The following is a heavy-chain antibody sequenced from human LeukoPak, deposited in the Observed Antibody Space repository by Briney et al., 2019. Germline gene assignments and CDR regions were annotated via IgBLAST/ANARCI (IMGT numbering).Heavy chain of an antibody. Sequence: GGSLRLSCAASGFTLSTYAMSWVRQIPGKGLEWVSAISGSDDGTYYADSVKGRFTISRDNSRNTLDLQMNTLRAEDTAVYFCAKSPVSSCRGSFCYPFDYWGQGNLVTVSS. CDR2: ISGSDDGT. D-gene: IGHD2-15*01. J-gene: IGHJ4*02. CDR1: GFTLSTYA. CDR3: AKSPVSSCRGSFCYPFDY. V-gene: IGHV3-23*01.